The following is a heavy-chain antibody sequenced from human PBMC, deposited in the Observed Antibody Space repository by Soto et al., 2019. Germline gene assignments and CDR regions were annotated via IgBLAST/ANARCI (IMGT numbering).Heavy chain of an antibody. V-gene: IGHV1-18*01. CDR1: GYTFTNYG. CDR2: ISAYNGNT. Sequence: ASVKVSCKASGYTFTNYGISWVRQAPGQGLEWMGWISAYNGNTNYVQKLQGRVTMTTDTSTSTAYLELSSLRSDDTAVYYCAREGYDSSGYPFPYWGQGTLVTVSS. CDR3: AREGYDSSGYPFPY. J-gene: IGHJ4*02. D-gene: IGHD3-22*01.